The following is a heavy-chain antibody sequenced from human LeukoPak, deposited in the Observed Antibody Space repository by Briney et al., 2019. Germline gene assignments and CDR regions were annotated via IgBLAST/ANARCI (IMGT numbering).Heavy chain of an antibody. CDR3: ATQIVVVLSTDNAFDI. V-gene: IGHV3-33*01. CDR1: GFIFSSYG. Sequence: PGRSLRLSCAASGFIFSSYGMHWVRQAPGKGLEWVAVIWYDGSNKYYADSVKGRFTISRDNSKNTVNLQMNSLRAEDTAVYYCATQIVVVLSTDNAFDIWGQGTMVTVSS. D-gene: IGHD2-15*01. CDR2: IWYDGSNK. J-gene: IGHJ3*02.